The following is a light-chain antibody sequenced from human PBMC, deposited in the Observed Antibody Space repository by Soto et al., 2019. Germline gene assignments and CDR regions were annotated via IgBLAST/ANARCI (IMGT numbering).Light chain of an antibody. CDR1: SSDVGGYNY. J-gene: IGLJ2*01. V-gene: IGLV2-14*01. Sequence: QSALTQPASVSGSPGQSITISCTGTSSDVGGYNYVSWYQQYPGKAPKLMIYVVSYRPSGVSDRFSGSKSGNTASLTISGLQAEDEADYYCTSYASSNNVIFGGGTKLTVL. CDR2: VVS. CDR3: TSYASSNNVI.